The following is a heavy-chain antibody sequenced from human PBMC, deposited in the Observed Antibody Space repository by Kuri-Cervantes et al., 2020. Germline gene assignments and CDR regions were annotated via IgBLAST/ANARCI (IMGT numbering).Heavy chain of an antibody. Sequence: GGSLRLSCAASGFTLSSYAMIWVRQAPGKGLEWVAVISYDGNNKNYADSVKGRFTISRDNSKNTLYLHMNSLGAEDTAAYYCAKQHSYGLDSRWVDNWGQGTLVTVSS. J-gene: IGHJ4*02. D-gene: IGHD4-17*01. CDR1: GFTLSSYA. CDR2: ISYDGNNK. CDR3: AKQHSYGLDSRWVDN. V-gene: IGHV3-30*18.